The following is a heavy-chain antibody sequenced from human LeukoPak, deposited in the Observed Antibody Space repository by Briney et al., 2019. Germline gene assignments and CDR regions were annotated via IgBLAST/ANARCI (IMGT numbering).Heavy chain of an antibody. CDR2: INHSGST. CDR3: ARLPTDRPIKDY. V-gene: IGHV4-34*01. J-gene: IGHJ4*02. D-gene: IGHD3-22*01. CDR1: GGSFSGYY. Sequence: PSETLSLTCAVYGGSFSGYYWSWIRQPPGKGLEWIGEINHSGSTNYNPSLKSRVTISVDTSKNQFPLKLSSVTAADTAVYYCARLPTDRPIKDYWGQGTVVTVS.